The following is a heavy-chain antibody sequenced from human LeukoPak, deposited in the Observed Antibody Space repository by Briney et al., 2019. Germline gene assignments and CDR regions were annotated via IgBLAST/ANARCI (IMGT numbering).Heavy chain of an antibody. Sequence: ASVKVSCKASGGTFSSYAISWVRQAPGQGLEWMGRIIPILGIANYAQKFQGRVTITADKSTSTAYMELSSLRSEDTAVYYCARDLISVQGGSGSPYPNYWGQGTLVTVSS. D-gene: IGHD3-10*01. CDR2: IIPILGIA. J-gene: IGHJ4*02. CDR3: ARDLISVQGGSGSPYPNY. CDR1: GGTFSSYA. V-gene: IGHV1-69*04.